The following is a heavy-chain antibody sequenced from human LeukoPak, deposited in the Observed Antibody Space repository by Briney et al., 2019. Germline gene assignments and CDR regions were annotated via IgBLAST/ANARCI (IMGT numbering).Heavy chain of an antibody. CDR1: RFSFSAYP. Sequence: GGSLRLSCEASRFSFSAYPMGWDRRAPGKGLEWVSGISNNGGSTYYADSVKGRFTISRDNSKNTLYLQMNNLRAEDTAVYYCAKVTRSYSSSSDYWGQGTLVIVSS. CDR2: ISNNGGST. J-gene: IGHJ4*02. CDR3: AKVTRSYSSSSDY. D-gene: IGHD6-13*01. V-gene: IGHV3-23*01.